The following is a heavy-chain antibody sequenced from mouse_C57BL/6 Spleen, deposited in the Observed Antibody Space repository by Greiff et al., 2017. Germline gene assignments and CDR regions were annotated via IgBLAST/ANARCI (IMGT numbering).Heavy chain of an antibody. V-gene: IGHV1-18*01. CDR1: GYTFTDYN. D-gene: IGHD2-2*01. J-gene: IGHJ3*01. CDR2: INPNNGGT. CDR3: ARWLYGYDSWFAY. Sequence: EVKLQQSGPELVKPGASVKIPCKASGYTFTDYNMDWVKQSHGKSLEWIGDINPNNGGTIYNQKFKGKATLTVDKSSSTAYMELRSLTSEDTAVYYCARWLYGYDSWFAYWGQGTLVTVSA.